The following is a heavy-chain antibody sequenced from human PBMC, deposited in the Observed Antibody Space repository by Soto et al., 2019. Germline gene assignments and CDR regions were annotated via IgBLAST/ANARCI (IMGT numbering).Heavy chain of an antibody. J-gene: IGHJ4*02. Sequence: EVQLVESGGGLVQPGGSLRLSCAASGFTFSFYWMHWVRQAPGKGLVWVSRIRGDGSSTSYADSLKGRFTISRDNAKNRVYVQMNSLRVEDTAVYYCARGVSSGWDYYFDYWGQGTLVTVSS. D-gene: IGHD6-19*01. CDR2: IRGDGSST. CDR1: GFTFSFYW. CDR3: ARGVSSGWDYYFDY. V-gene: IGHV3-74*01.